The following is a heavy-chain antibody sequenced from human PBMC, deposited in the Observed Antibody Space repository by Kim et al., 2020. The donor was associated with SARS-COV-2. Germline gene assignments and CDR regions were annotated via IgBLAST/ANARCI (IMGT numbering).Heavy chain of an antibody. CDR1: GGSISSSSYY. CDR3: ARHVPGRYSSSWYLWRRPQYYYYYDGMDV. CDR2: IYYSGST. D-gene: IGHD6-13*01. J-gene: IGHJ6*02. Sequence: SETLSLTCTVSGGSISSSSYYWGWIRQPPGKGLEWIGSIYYSGSTYYNPSLKSRVTISVDTSKNQFSLKLSSVTAADTAVYYCARHVPGRYSSSWYLWRRPQYYYYYDGMDVWGQGATVTVSS. V-gene: IGHV4-39*01.